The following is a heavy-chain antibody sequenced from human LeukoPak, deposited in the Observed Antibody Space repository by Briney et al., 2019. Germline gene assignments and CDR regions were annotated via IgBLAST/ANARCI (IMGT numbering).Heavy chain of an antibody. D-gene: IGHD5-18*01. CDR1: GSTFDDYT. J-gene: IGHJ3*02. CDR2: ISWNSGSI. CDR3: AKGKLPRRYSYGGAFDI. V-gene: IGHV3-9*01. Sequence: SLRLSCAASGSTFDDYTMHWGRQAPGKGLEWVSGISWNSGSIGYADSVKRRFTISRDNAKNSLYLQMNSLRAEDTALYYCAKGKLPRRYSYGGAFDIWGQGTMVTVSS.